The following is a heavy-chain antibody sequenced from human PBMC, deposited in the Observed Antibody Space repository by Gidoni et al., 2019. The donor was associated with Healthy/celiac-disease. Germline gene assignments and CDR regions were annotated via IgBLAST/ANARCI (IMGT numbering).Heavy chain of an antibody. J-gene: IGHJ4*02. V-gene: IGHV3-30*18. Sequence: QVQMEESGGGVVQPGRSLRLSCAAPGFTFRRYGMHWVRQAPAKRLALLAAISYDGSNKYYADSVKGRFTISRDNFKDTLYLQMNSLRVEDTAVYYCAKDPSGVVRGVIIYYFDHWGQGTRVTVSS. CDR2: ISYDGSNK. D-gene: IGHD3-10*01. CDR3: AKDPSGVVRGVIIYYFDH. CDR1: GFTFRRYG.